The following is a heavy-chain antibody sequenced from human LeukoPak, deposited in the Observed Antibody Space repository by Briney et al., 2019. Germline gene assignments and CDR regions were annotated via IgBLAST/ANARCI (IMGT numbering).Heavy chain of an antibody. V-gene: IGHV3-48*01. J-gene: IGHJ1*01. Sequence: GGSLRLSCVASGFTFSNYGMNWVRQAPGKGMEWVSYISRNSGSIYYAYSLKGRFTISRDNAKNSLYLQMDSVRAEDTAVYYCARPLDDYGDYVSYFHHWGQGTLVTVSS. D-gene: IGHD4-17*01. CDR2: ISRNSGSI. CDR1: GFTFSNYG. CDR3: ARPLDDYGDYVSYFHH.